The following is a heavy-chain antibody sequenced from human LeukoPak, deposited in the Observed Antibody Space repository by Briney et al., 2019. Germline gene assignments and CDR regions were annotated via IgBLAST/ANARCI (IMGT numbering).Heavy chain of an antibody. J-gene: IGHJ4*02. D-gene: IGHD3-16*02. Sequence: PSETLSLTCAVYGGSFSGYYWSWIRQPPGKGLEWIGEINHSGSTNYNPSLKSRVTISVDTSKNQFSLKLSSVTAADTAVYYCARHAPMITFGGVIVIRYFDYWGQGTLVTVSS. CDR1: GGSFSGYY. V-gene: IGHV4-34*01. CDR2: INHSGST. CDR3: ARHAPMITFGGVIVIRYFDY.